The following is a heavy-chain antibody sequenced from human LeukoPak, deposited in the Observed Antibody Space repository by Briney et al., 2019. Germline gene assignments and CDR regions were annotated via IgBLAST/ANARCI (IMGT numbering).Heavy chain of an antibody. CDR1: GGSITGYY. CDR3: ARDSSGSTSSLPGTNWFNP. J-gene: IGHJ5*02. CDR2: IYTIGRI. V-gene: IGHV4-4*07. Sequence: PSETLSLTCTVSGGSITGYYWSWIRQPAGKGLEWIGRIYTIGRINYNPSLESRVTMSVGTSKNQFSLKLNSVTAADTAVYYCARDSSGSTSSLPGTNWFNPWGQGTLVTVSS. D-gene: IGHD6-6*01.